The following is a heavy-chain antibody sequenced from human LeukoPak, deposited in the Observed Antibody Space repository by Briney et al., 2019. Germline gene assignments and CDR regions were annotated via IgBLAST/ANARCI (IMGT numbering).Heavy chain of an antibody. V-gene: IGHV4-39*01. CDR1: GGSISSSPYY. Sequence: SETLSLTCTVSGGSISSSPYYWGWIRQPPGKGLEWIGNIYYSGSTYYNPSLKTRVTISVDTSKNQFSLKLTSVTTADTAVYYCARHASVDGNWPRPLDYWGQGSLVTVSS. CDR2: IYYSGST. CDR3: ARHASVDGNWPRPLDY. D-gene: IGHD6-19*01. J-gene: IGHJ4*02.